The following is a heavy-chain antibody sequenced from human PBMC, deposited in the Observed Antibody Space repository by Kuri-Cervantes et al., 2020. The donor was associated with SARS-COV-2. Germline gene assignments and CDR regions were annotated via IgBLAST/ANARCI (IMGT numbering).Heavy chain of an antibody. D-gene: IGHD2-2*01. J-gene: IGHJ4*02. Sequence: GGSLRLSCETSGFTFNAYWMTWVRQAPGRGLEGVANIKQDGSEKWYVDSVKGRFTISRDNAKNSLYLQMNSLRAEDTAVYYCARDSPEDIVVVPAAMEPYYFDYWGQGTLVTVSS. CDR1: GFTFNAYW. CDR2: IKQDGSEK. CDR3: ARDSPEDIVVVPAAMEPYYFDY. V-gene: IGHV3-7*01.